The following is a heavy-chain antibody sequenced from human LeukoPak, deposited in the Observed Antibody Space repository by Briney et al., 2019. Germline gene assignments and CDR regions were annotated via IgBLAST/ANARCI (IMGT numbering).Heavy chain of an antibody. CDR1: GYTFTGYH. CDR3: ARDVNYCSSTSCYVNWFDP. J-gene: IGHJ5*02. CDR2: INPNSGGT. Sequence: ASVKVSCKASGYTFTGYHMHWVRQAPGQGLEWMGWINPNSGGTNYAQKFQGRVTMTRDTSISTAYMELSRLRSDDTAVYYCARDVNYCSSTSCYVNWFDPWGQGTLVTVSS. D-gene: IGHD2-2*01. V-gene: IGHV1-2*02.